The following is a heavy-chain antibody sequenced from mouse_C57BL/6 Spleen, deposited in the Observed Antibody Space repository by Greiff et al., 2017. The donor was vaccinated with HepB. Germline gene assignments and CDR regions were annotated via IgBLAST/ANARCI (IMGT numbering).Heavy chain of an antibody. D-gene: IGHD2-3*01. CDR3: ARWRFYDSYYEDY. J-gene: IGHJ2*01. CDR2: INPNNGGT. Sequence: VQLQESGPELVKPGASEKMSCKASGYTFTDYNMNWVKQRHGKSLEWIGYINPNNGGTSYNQKFKGKATLTVNKSSSTAYMELRSLTSEDSAVYYCARWRFYDSYYEDYWGQGSPLTVSS. V-gene: IGHV1-22*01. CDR1: GYTFTDYN.